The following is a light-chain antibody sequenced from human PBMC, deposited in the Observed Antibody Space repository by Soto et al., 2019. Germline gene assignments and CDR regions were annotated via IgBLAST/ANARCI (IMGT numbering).Light chain of an antibody. CDR2: DVT. CDR1: SSDVGGYDY. Sequence: QSVLTQPRSVSGSPGQSVTISCTGTSSDVGGYDYVSWYQQHPGKAPKHMIYDVTKRPSGVPDRFSGSRSGNTASLTISGLQAEDDADYYCCSYAGTYTFYVFGTGTKVTVL. V-gene: IGLV2-11*01. J-gene: IGLJ1*01. CDR3: CSYAGTYTFYV.